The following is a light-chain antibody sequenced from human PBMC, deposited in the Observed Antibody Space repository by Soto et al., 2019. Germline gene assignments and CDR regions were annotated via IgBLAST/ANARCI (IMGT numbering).Light chain of an antibody. CDR3: QTWGTGFQF. V-gene: IGLV4-69*01. Sequence: QTVVTQSPSASASLGASVKLTCTLSSGHSSYAIAWHQKQPGKGPRYLMDLNNDGSHTKGDGIPDRFSGSSSGADRYLIISSLRSEDEADYYCQTWGTGFQFFGGGTQLTVL. J-gene: IGLJ2*01. CDR2: LNNDGSH. CDR1: SGHSSYA.